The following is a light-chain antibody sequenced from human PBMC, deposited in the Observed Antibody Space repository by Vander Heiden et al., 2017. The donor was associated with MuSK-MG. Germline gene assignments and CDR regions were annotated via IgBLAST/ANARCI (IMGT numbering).Light chain of an antibody. CDR2: EGS. V-gene: IGLV2-23*01. CDR1: SSDVGSYNL. CDR3: CSHAGTTTYVL. Sequence: QSALPQPASVSGSPGQSITISCTGTSSDVGSYNLVAWYQHHPGKAPKRMIYEGSKRPSGVSTRFSGSKSGNTASLTISGLQAEDEADYYCCSHAGTTTYVLFGGGTKLTVL. J-gene: IGLJ2*01.